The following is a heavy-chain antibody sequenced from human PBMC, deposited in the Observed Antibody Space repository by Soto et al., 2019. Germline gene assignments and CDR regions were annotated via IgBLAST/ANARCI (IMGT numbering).Heavy chain of an antibody. Sequence: GGSLRLSCAASGFTFSSYAMHWVCQAPGKGLEWVAVISYDGSNKYYADSVKGRLTISRDNSKNTLYLQMNSLRAEDTAVYYCARDSYCSGGSCYSPLDYWGQGTLVTVSS. CDR1: GFTFSSYA. D-gene: IGHD2-15*01. V-gene: IGHV3-30-3*01. J-gene: IGHJ4*02. CDR3: ARDSYCSGGSCYSPLDY. CDR2: ISYDGSNK.